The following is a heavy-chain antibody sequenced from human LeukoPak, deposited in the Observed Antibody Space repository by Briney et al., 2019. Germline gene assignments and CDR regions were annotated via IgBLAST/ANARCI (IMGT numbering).Heavy chain of an antibody. CDR3: ARDPKVVVPAAIAWFDP. V-gene: IGHV1-18*01. CDR2: MSAYNGNT. CDR1: GYTFTSYG. J-gene: IGHJ5*02. Sequence: ASVKVSCKASGYTFTSYGISWVRQAPGQGLEWMGWMSAYNGNTNYAQKLQGRVTMTTDTSTSTAYMELRSLRSDDTAVYYCARDPKVVVPAAIAWFDPWGQGTLVTVSS. D-gene: IGHD2-2*02.